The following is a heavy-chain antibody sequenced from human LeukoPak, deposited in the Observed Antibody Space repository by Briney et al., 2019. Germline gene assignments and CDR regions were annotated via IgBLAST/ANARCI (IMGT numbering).Heavy chain of an antibody. CDR1: GFTFSSYY. V-gene: IGHV3-74*01. CDR3: VSYNWNYPGY. Sequence: PGGSLRLSCAASGFTFSSYYMCWVRQAPGKGLVWVSRINTDGSSTSHADAVKGRFTISRDNAKNPLYLQMNSLRAEDTAVYYCVSYNWNYPGYWGQGTLVTVSS. D-gene: IGHD1-7*01. CDR2: INTDGSST. J-gene: IGHJ4*02.